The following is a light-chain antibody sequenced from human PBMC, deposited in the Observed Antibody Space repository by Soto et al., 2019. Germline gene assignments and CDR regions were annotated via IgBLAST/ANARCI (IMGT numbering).Light chain of an antibody. Sequence: DIQLTQSPSFLSPSIGESVTITCRASQVISTSLAWYQVKPGKAPKLLIYAASTLESGVPSRFNASGSGTDFTLSISSLQPEDFSTYYCQQGSTTPITFGLGTRLEI. CDR1: QVISTS. V-gene: IGKV1-9*01. CDR2: AAS. J-gene: IGKJ5*01. CDR3: QQGSTTPIT.